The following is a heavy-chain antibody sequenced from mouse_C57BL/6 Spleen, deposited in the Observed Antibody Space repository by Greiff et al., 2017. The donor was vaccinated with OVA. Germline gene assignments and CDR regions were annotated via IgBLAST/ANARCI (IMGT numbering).Heavy chain of an antibody. V-gene: IGHV1-82*01. CDR1: GYAFSSSW. J-gene: IGHJ3*01. CDR3: ASYSNYRGAY. Sequence: VQVVESGPELVKPGASVKISCKASGYAFSSSWMNWVKQRPGKGLEWIGRIYPGDGDTNYNGKFKGKATLTADKSSSTAYMQLSSLTSEDSAVYFCASYSNYRGAYWGQGTLVTVSA. CDR2: IYPGDGDT. D-gene: IGHD2-5*01.